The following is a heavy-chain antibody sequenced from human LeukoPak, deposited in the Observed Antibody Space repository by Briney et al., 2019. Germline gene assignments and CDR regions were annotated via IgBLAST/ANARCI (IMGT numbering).Heavy chain of an antibody. Sequence: GASVKVSCKVSGYTLTELSMHWVRQAPGKGLEWMGGFDPEDGETIYAQKFQGRVTMTEDTSTDTDYMELSSLRSEDTAVYYCATVSSSGWQSIDYWGQGTLVTVSS. J-gene: IGHJ4*02. D-gene: IGHD6-19*01. V-gene: IGHV1-24*01. CDR1: GYTLTELS. CDR2: FDPEDGET. CDR3: ATVSSSGWQSIDY.